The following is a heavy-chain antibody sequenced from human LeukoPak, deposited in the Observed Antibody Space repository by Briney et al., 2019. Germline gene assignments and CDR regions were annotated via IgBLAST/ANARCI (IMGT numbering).Heavy chain of an antibody. V-gene: IGHV1-2*02. CDR2: INPNSGGT. D-gene: IGHD2-2*02. J-gene: IGHJ4*02. CDR3: ARIYCSSTSCYNDY. CDR1: GYTFTGYY. Sequence: ASVKVSCKASGYTFTGYYMHWVRQAPGQGLEWMGWINPNSGGTNYAQKFQGRVTMTRDTSISTAYMELSRLRSDDTAVYYCARIYCSSTSCYNDYWGQGTLVTVSS.